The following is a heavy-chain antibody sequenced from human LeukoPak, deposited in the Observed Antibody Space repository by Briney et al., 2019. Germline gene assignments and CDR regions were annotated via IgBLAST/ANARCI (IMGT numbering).Heavy chain of an antibody. J-gene: IGHJ4*02. CDR2: IYYSGST. CDR1: GGSISSYY. V-gene: IGHV4-59*01. Sequence: SETLSLTCTVSGGSISSYYWSWIRQPPGKGLEWIGYIYYSGSTNYNPSLKSRVTISVDTSKNQFSLKLSSVTAADTAVYYCARDSGAAGADYWGQGTLVTVSS. D-gene: IGHD6-13*01. CDR3: ARDSGAAGADY.